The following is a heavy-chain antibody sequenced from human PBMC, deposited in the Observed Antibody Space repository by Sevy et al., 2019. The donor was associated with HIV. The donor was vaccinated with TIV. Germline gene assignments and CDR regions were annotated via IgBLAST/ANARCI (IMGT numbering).Heavy chain of an antibody. Sequence: SETLSLTCTVSRGSISAYHWSWIRQPPGKGLEYIGYIHYTGTTNYNPSLKSRVTISVDTSKNQFSLKLSSVTAADTALYYCARAPPVRSGDDSLNWFDPWGQGTLVTVSS. V-gene: IGHV4-59*01. CDR1: RGSISAYH. J-gene: IGHJ5*02. D-gene: IGHD5-12*01. CDR2: IHYTGTT. CDR3: ARAPPVRSGDDSLNWFDP.